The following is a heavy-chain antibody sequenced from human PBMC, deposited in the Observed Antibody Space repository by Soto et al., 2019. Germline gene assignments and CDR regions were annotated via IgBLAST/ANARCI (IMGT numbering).Heavy chain of an antibody. D-gene: IGHD6-6*01. CDR1: GGSITTVGYS. CDR2: IFHSGIS. CDR3: ARRISARTYYFDY. J-gene: IGHJ4*02. V-gene: IGHV4-30-2*01. Sequence: SETLSLTCAVSGGSITTVGYSWGWIRQPPGKGLEWIGYIFHSGISYSNPSLKGRVTMSVDGSKNRFSLRLSSVTAADTAVYYCARRISARTYYFDYWGQGTLVTVSS.